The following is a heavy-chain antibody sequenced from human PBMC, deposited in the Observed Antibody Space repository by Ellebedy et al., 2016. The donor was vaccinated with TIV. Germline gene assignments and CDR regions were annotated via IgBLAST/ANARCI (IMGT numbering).Heavy chain of an antibody. Sequence: ASVKVSCKASGGSFSSNIIGWVRQAPGQGLEWMGGIIHMFGTPSSAQKFQGRVMITADESTSTAYMELSSLRSDDTAMYYCTSPVLTLAGLAVLAYWGQGTLVTVSS. J-gene: IGHJ4*02. D-gene: IGHD3-16*01. CDR3: TSPVLTLAGLAVLAY. CDR1: GGSFSSNI. CDR2: IIHMFGTP. V-gene: IGHV1-69*13.